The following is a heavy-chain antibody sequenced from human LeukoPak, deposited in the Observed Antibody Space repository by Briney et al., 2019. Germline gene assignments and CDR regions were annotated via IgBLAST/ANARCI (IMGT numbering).Heavy chain of an antibody. CDR3: ARVGPNGYHYYFDY. J-gene: IGHJ4*02. D-gene: IGHD5-24*01. CDR2: IYSSGTPT. Sequence: NPSETLSLTCSVSGDSINTYYWWAWIRQPPGKGLEWIGYIYSSGTPTSYNPSLKSRVTISIDTSKNQFSLKLSSVTAADTAVYYCARVGPNGYHYYFDYWGQGTLVTVSS. V-gene: IGHV4-59*01. CDR1: GDSINTYY.